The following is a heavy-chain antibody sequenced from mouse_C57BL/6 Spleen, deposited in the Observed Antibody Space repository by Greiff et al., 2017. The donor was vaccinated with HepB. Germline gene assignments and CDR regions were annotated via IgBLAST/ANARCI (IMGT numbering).Heavy chain of an antibody. V-gene: IGHV6-3*01. CDR1: GFTFSNYW. CDR3: TGGYYGSSYVYFDY. D-gene: IGHD1-1*01. Sequence: EVQRVESGGGLVQPGGSMKLSCVASGFTFSNYWMNWVRQSPEKGLEWVAQIRLKSDNYATHYAESVKGRFTISRDDSKSSVYLQMNNLRAEDTGIYYCTGGYYGSSYVYFDYWGQGTTLTVSS. CDR2: IRLKSDNYAT. J-gene: IGHJ2*01.